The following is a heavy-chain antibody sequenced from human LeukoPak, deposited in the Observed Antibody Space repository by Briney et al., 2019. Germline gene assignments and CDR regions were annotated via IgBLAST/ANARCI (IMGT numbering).Heavy chain of an antibody. CDR1: GYTFSSYG. CDR2: ISAYNGNT. CDR3: ARVVSGYYYYYMDV. D-gene: IGHD2/OR15-2a*01. Sequence: GASVKVPCKASGYTFSSYGITWVRQAPGQGLEWMGWISAYNGNTNYAQNLQGRVTMTTDTSTSTAYMELRSLSSDDTAVYYCARVVSGYYYYYMDVWGKGTTVTVSS. J-gene: IGHJ6*03. V-gene: IGHV1-18*01.